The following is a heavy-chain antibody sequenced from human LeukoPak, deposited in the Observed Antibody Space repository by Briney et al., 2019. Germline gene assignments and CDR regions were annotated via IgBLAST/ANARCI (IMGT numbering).Heavy chain of an antibody. V-gene: IGHV4-31*03. CDR3: ARSTYYYGSGSLDYYGMDV. CDR1: GGSISSGGYY. Sequence: SETLSLTGTVSGGSISSGGYYWSWIRQHPGKGLEWIGYIYYSGSTYYNPSLKSRVTISVDTSKNQFSLKLSSVTAADTAVYYCARSTYYYGSGSLDYYGMDVWGQGTTVTVSS. J-gene: IGHJ6*02. CDR2: IYYSGST. D-gene: IGHD3-10*01.